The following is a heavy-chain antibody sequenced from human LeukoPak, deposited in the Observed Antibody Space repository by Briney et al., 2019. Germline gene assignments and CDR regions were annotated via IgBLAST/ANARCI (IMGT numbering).Heavy chain of an antibody. J-gene: IGHJ4*02. CDR2: IYTSGST. D-gene: IGHD6-13*01. V-gene: IGHV4-61*02. CDR1: GGSISSSSYY. CDR3: ARGRYSSSQYYFDY. Sequence: SEALSLTCTVSGGSISSSSYYWSWIRQPAGKGLEWIGRIYTSGSTNYNPSLKSRVTMSVDTSKNQFSLKLSSVTAADTAVYYCARGRYSSSQYYFDYWGQGTLVTVSS.